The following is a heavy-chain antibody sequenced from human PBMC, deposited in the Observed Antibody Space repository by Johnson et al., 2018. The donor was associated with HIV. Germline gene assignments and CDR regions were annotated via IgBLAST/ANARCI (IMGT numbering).Heavy chain of an antibody. Sequence: QVQLVESGGGVVQPGRSLRLSCAASGFTFSSYAMHWVRQAPGKGLEWVAVISYDGSNKYYADSVKGRFTISRDNSKNTLYLQMNSLRAEDTAFYYCARDRRNRQWQRLDAFDIWGQGTMVIVSS. D-gene: IGHD6-19*01. CDR1: GFTFSSYA. V-gene: IGHV3-30*04. CDR2: ISYDGSNK. J-gene: IGHJ3*02. CDR3: ARDRRNRQWQRLDAFDI.